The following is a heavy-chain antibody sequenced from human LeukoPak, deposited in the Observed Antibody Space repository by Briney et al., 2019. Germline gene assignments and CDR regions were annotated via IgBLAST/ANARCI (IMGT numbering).Heavy chain of an antibody. CDR1: GYTFTGYY. V-gene: IGHV1-2*02. CDR3: ARVATVTMIVVVITDYYFDY. D-gene: IGHD3-22*01. J-gene: IGHJ4*02. Sequence: ASVNVSCKASGYTFTGYYMHWVRQPPGQGLEWMGWINPNSGGTNYAQKFQGRVTMTRDTSISTAYMELSRLRSDDTAVYYCARVATVTMIVVVITDYYFDYWGQGTLVTVSS. CDR2: INPNSGGT.